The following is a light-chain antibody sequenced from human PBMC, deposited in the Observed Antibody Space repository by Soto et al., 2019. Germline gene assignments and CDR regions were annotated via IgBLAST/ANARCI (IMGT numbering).Light chain of an antibody. CDR3: QQYNNWPIT. J-gene: IGKJ5*01. Sequence: EIVMTQSPATLSVSPGERATLSCRASQSVSSNLAWYQQKPGQAPRLLIYGASTRATGIPARFSGSGSGTEFPLTISILQSEDFAVYYCQQYNNWPITFGQGTRLEIK. CDR2: GAS. V-gene: IGKV3-15*01. CDR1: QSVSSN.